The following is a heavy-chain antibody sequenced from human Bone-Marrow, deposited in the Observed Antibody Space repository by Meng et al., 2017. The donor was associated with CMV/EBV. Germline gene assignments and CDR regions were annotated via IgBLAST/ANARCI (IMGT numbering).Heavy chain of an antibody. CDR3: ARDPRGSYQGIFDY. V-gene: IGHV3-30*02. J-gene: IGHJ4*02. D-gene: IGHD1-26*01. Sequence: GGSLRLSCAASGFTFSSYGMHWVRQAPGKGLEWVAFIRYDGSNKYYADSVKGRFTISRDNSKNTLYLQMNSLRAEDTAVYYCARDPRGSYQGIFDYWGQGTLVTVSS. CDR1: GFTFSSYG. CDR2: IRYDGSNK.